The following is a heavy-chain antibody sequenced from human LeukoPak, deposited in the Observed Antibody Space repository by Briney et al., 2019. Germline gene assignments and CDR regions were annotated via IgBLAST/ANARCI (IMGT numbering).Heavy chain of an antibody. J-gene: IGHJ3*02. V-gene: IGHV4-59*01. Sequence: SETLSLTCTVSGGSICDYYWTWIRQPPGKGLEWIGHIYYSGNTIYNPSLKSRVTISVDTSKNQFSLKLTSVTTADTAVYYCAGEDYFDSSGYASWRFNIWGQGTMVTVSS. CDR2: IYYSGNT. CDR1: GGSICDYY. D-gene: IGHD3-22*01. CDR3: AGEDYFDSSGYASWRFNI.